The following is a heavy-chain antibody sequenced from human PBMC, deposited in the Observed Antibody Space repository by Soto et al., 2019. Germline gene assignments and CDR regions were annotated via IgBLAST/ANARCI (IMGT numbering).Heavy chain of an antibody. J-gene: IGHJ4*02. CDR1: GGSISSYY. V-gene: IGHV4-59*08. CDR2: IYYSGST. D-gene: IGHD6-13*01. CDR3: AILRSGKIDY. Sequence: SGTLSLTCTVSGGSISSYYWSWIRQPPGKGLEWIGYIYYSGSTNYNPSLKSRVTISVDTSKNQSSLKLSSVTAADTAVYYCAILRSGKIDYWGQGTLVTVSS.